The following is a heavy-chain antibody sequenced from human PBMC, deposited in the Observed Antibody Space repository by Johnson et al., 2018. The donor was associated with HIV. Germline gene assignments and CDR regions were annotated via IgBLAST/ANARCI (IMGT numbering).Heavy chain of an antibody. Sequence: QMQVVESGGGVVQPGGSLRLSCAASAFTFRSFGMHWVRQAPGKGLEWVAFLRSDGSNKYYVDSVQGRFTISRDNSKNTLYLQMNSLGAEDTAVYYCGRGPRVSMIALLDIWGQGTMVPFSS. CDR3: GRGPRVSMIALLDI. J-gene: IGHJ3*02. CDR1: AFTFRSFG. CDR2: LRSDGSNK. V-gene: IGHV3-30*02. D-gene: IGHD3-22*01.